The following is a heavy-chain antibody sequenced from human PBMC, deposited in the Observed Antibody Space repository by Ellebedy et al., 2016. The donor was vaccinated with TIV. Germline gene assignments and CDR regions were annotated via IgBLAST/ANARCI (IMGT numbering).Heavy chain of an antibody. CDR3: AKGRGGGSDSSAPRYYFDY. Sequence: PGGSLRLSCAAPGFTFSTYAMARVRQTPGKGLEWVSGIYGSGGGISYADSVKGRFTISRDNSKNTLYLQMNSLRAEDTAIYYCAKGRGGGSDSSAPRYYFDYWGLGTLVTVSS. CDR2: IYGSGGGI. CDR1: GFTFSTYA. D-gene: IGHD3-22*01. V-gene: IGHV3-23*01. J-gene: IGHJ4*02.